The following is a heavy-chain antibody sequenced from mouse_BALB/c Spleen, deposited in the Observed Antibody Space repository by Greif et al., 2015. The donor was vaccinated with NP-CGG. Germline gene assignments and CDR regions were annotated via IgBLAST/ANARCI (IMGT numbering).Heavy chain of an antibody. CDR2: IYPGDGDT. J-gene: IGHJ4*01. CDR1: GYTFTSYW. CDR3: ARVANRHAMDY. D-gene: IGHD1-3*01. Sequence: QVQLQQSGAELARPGASVKLSCKASGYTFTSYWMQWVKQRPGQGLEWIGAIYPGDGDTRYTQKFKGKATLTADKSSSTAYMQLSSLASEDSAVYYCARVANRHAMDYWVQGTSVTVSS. V-gene: IGHV1-87*01.